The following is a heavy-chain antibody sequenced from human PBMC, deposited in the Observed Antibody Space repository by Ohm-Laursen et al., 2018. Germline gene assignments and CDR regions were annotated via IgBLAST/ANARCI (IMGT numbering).Heavy chain of an antibody. Sequence: TLSLTCTVSGGSISSYYWNWIRQPAGKGLEWIGRIYTSGSTNYNPSLKSRVTMSVDTSKNQFSLKLSSVTAADTAVYYCARGFERWEPTAFDIWGQGTMVTVSS. D-gene: IGHD1-26*01. V-gene: IGHV4-4*07. CDR1: GGSISSYY. CDR3: ARGFERWEPTAFDI. J-gene: IGHJ3*02. CDR2: IYTSGST.